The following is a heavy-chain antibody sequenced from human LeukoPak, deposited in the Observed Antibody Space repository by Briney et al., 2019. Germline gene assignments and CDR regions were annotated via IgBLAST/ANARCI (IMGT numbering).Heavy chain of an antibody. V-gene: IGHV3-21*04. D-gene: IGHD3-16*02. Sequence: GGSLRLSCAASGFTFSSYSMNWVRQAPGKGLEWVSSISSSSSYIYYADSVKGRFTISRDNSKNTLYLQMNSLRAEDTAVYYCAKDEGPKRGYVILRHWGQGTLVTVSS. CDR3: AKDEGPKRGYVILRH. CDR2: ISSSSSYI. CDR1: GFTFSSYS. J-gene: IGHJ1*01.